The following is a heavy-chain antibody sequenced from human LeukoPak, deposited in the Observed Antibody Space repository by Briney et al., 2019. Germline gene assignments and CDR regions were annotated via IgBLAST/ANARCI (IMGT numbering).Heavy chain of an antibody. CDR1: GYTLTELS. CDR3: ATCLNYDFWSAGTYYFDY. D-gene: IGHD3-3*01. Sequence: ASVNVSCKVSGYTLTELSMHWVRQAPGKGLEWMGGLDPEDGETIYAQKFQGRVTMTEDTSTDTAYMELSSLRSEDTAVYYCATCLNYDFWSAGTYYFDYWGQGTLVTVSS. CDR2: LDPEDGET. J-gene: IGHJ4*02. V-gene: IGHV1-24*01.